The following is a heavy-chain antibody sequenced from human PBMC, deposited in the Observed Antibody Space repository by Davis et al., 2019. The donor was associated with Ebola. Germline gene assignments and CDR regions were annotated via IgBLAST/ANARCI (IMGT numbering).Heavy chain of an antibody. Sequence: GESLKISCAASGFTFSTYSMSWVRQAPGKALEWVSSISSDSDYIYYADSAKGRFTISRDNAKNSLVLQMDSLTAEDTAVYYCARERGPYILGWFEPFDIWGQGTRVTVSS. V-gene: IGHV3-21*01. J-gene: IGHJ3*02. CDR1: GFTFSTYS. CDR2: ISSDSDYI. CDR3: ARERGPYILGWFEPFDI. D-gene: IGHD3-10*01.